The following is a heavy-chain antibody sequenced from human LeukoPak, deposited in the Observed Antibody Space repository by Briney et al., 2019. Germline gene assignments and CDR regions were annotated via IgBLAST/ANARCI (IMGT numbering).Heavy chain of an antibody. V-gene: IGHV1-69*13. Sequence: ASVKVSCKASGGTFNSNAINWVRQAPGQGLDWMGGIIPIFGTANYAQRFQDRVTITADESTSTAYMELSSLKSEDTAVYYCARELAEYPDWGQGTLVTVSS. CDR3: ARELAEYPD. D-gene: IGHD2-15*01. J-gene: IGHJ4*02. CDR1: GGTFNSNA. CDR2: IIPIFGTA.